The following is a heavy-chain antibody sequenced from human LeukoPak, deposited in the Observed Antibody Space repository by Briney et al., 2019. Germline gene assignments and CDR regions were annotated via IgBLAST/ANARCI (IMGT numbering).Heavy chain of an antibody. V-gene: IGHV4-38-2*02. J-gene: IGHJ4*02. CDR3: ARQAVAGGHFDY. Sequence: KASETLSLTCTVSDYSISSGFYWGWIRQPPGKGLEWIVNIFHSGSTYYNPSLKSRVTISVETSKNQFSLKLTSVTAADTAVYYCARQAVAGGHFDYWGQGTLVTVSS. D-gene: IGHD6-19*01. CDR1: DYSISSGFY. CDR2: IFHSGST.